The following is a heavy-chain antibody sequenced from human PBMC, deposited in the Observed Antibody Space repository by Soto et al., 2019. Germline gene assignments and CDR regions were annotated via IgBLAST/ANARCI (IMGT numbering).Heavy chain of an antibody. CDR3: ASQGVEAAGLDF. CDR1: GFTFSVYW. V-gene: IGHV3-7*03. J-gene: IGHJ6*02. D-gene: IGHD6-13*01. Sequence: GGSLRLSCAASGFTFSVYWMNLVRQSPGKGLEWVASIKEDGSQIHSVDSLKGRFTISRDNAKKSLYLQMSSLRAEDTAVYYCASQGVEAAGLDFWGQGTTVTVSS. CDR2: IKEDGSQI.